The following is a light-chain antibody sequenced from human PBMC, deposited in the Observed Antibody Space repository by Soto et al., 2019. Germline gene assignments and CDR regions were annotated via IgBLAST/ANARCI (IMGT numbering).Light chain of an antibody. CDR3: QQANSVPYT. CDR1: QVISSW. Sequence: DIQVTQSPSSVSASWLDRVIITCRASQVISSWLAWYQQKPGKAPKLLIYTATRLQSGVPSRFSGSGSGTDFTLTISSLQPEDFATYYCQQANSVPYTFGQGTKVDIK. V-gene: IGKV1D-12*01. J-gene: IGKJ2*01. CDR2: TAT.